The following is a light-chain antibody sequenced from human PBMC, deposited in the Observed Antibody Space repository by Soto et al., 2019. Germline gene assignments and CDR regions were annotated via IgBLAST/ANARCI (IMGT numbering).Light chain of an antibody. Sequence: LRQTPVPLSGSPGERAPLSCRVSRSVSNFVAWYQQKPGQARRLLIDDASSRAAGIPDRFGGGGSGTDFTLTISRLEHEDLAVYYCQQFSRYPLTFGGGTKVDVK. CDR2: DAS. V-gene: IGKV3-20*01. J-gene: IGKJ4*01. CDR1: RSVSNF. CDR3: QQFSRYPLT.